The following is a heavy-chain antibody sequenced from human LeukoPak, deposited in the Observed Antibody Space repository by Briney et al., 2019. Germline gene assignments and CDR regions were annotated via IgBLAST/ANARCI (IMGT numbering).Heavy chain of an antibody. CDR3: ASGYCSGGSCYYYMDV. CDR2: IYNSGYT. V-gene: IGHV4-4*07. Sequence: SETLSLTCTVSGGSISRYYWCWIRQPAGKGLEWIGRIYNSGYTNYNPSLKSRVAMSVDTSKDQLSLKLSSVTAADTAVYYCASGYCSGGSCYYYMDVWGKGTTVTVSS. J-gene: IGHJ6*03. D-gene: IGHD2-15*01. CDR1: GGSISRYY.